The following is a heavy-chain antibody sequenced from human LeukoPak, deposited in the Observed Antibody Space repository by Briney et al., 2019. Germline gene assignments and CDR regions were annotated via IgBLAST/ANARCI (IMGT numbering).Heavy chain of an antibody. CDR2: VNESGGT. J-gene: IGHJ4*02. Sequence: SETLSLTCAVYIDSFSNYHWNWIRQTPAKGMEWIGEVNESGGTNISPSLRGRVTISVDTSKNQFSLKVSSVTAADTAVYYCARTVGGVKEFDNWGQGTLVTVSS. CDR3: ARTVGGVKEFDN. D-gene: IGHD3-16*01. V-gene: IGHV4-34*01. CDR1: IDSFSNYH.